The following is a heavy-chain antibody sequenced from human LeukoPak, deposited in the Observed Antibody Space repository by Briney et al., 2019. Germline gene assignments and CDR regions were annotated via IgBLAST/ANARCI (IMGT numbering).Heavy chain of an antibody. V-gene: IGHV3-30*02. CDR1: GFTFSSYG. J-gene: IGHJ4*02. Sequence: GGSLRLSCAASGFTFSSYGMHWVRQAPGKGLEWVAFIRYDGSNKYYADSVKGRFTISRDNSKNTLYLQMNSLRAEDTAVYYCAKDPASYYYDSSGYYYGGWGQGTLVTVSS. D-gene: IGHD3-22*01. CDR3: AKDPASYYYDSSGYYYGG. CDR2: IRYDGSNK.